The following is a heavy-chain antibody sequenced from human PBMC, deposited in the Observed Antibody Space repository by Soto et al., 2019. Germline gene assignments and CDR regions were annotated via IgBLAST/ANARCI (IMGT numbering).Heavy chain of an antibody. CDR3: ARVSVVSNWFDP. CDR1: GGSISSGGYY. CDR2: IYYSGSP. V-gene: IGHV4-31*03. Sequence: QVQLQESGPGLVKPPQPLSLTCLFSGGSISSGGYYWTWIRLHPGKGLEWIGYIYYSGSPYYNPSLKSRVTISVDTSKNQFSLKLSSVTAADTAVYYCARVSVVSNWFDPWGQGTLVTVSS. J-gene: IGHJ5*02. D-gene: IGHD2-15*01.